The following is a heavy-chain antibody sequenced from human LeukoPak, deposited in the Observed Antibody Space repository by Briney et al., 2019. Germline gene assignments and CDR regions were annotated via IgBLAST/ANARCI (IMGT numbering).Heavy chain of an antibody. CDR3: ARARQYWKYYFDY. CDR2: IIPIFGTA. D-gene: IGHD1-1*01. V-gene: IGHV1-69*05. CDR1: GGTFSSYA. J-gene: IGHJ4*02. Sequence: ASVKVSCKASGGTFSSYAISWVRQAPGQGLEWMGGIIPIFGTANYAQKFQGRVTTTTDESTSTAYMELSSLRSEDTAVYYCARARQYWKYYFDYWGQGTLVTVSS.